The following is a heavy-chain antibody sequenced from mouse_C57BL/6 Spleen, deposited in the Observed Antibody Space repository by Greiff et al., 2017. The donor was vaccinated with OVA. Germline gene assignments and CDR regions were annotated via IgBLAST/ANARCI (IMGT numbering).Heavy chain of an antibody. V-gene: IGHV5-4*03. CDR1: GFTFSSYA. J-gene: IGHJ2*01. CDR3: ARAYYYGSTLDY. Sequence: EVKLVESGGGLVKPGGSLKLSCAASGFTFSSYAMSWVRQTPEKRLEWVATISDGGSYTYYPDNVKGRFTISRDNAKNNLYLQMSHLKSEDTAMYYCARAYYYGSTLDYWGQGTTLTVSS. D-gene: IGHD1-1*01. CDR2: ISDGGSYT.